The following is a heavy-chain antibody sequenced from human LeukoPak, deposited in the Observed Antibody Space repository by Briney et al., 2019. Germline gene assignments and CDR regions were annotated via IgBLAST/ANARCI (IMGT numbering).Heavy chain of an antibody. CDR1: GGSISSGSYY. Sequence: SETLSLTCTVSGGSISSGSYYWSWIRQPAGKGLEWIGRIYTSGSTNYNPSLKSRVTISVDTSKNQFSLKLSSVTAADTAVYYCARDTTTYGSGSLPFDYWGQGTLVTVSS. CDR3: ARDTTTYGSGSLPFDY. D-gene: IGHD3-10*01. J-gene: IGHJ4*02. V-gene: IGHV4-61*02. CDR2: IYTSGST.